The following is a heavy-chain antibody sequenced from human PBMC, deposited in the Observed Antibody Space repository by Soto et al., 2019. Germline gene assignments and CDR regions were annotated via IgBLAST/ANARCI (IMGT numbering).Heavy chain of an antibody. CDR2: IYYSGST. CDR1: GGSISSSSYY. V-gene: IGHV4-39*01. CDR3: AGSYSSSWLNLDY. D-gene: IGHD6-13*01. J-gene: IGHJ4*02. Sequence: PSETLSLTCTVSGGSISSSSYYWGWIRQPPGKGLEWIGSIYYSGSTYYNPSLKSRVTISVDTSKNQFSLKLSSVTAADTVVYYCAGSYSSSWLNLDYWGQGTLVTVSS.